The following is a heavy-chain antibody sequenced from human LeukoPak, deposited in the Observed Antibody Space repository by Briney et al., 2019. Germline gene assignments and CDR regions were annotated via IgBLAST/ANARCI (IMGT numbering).Heavy chain of an antibody. J-gene: IGHJ5*01. V-gene: IGHV3-23*01. CDR1: GFTFYMYA. Sequence: GGSLTLSCQASGFTFYMYAMSWVRQAPGKGLEWVASMCGTAGCSFYPDSVKGRFTISRDNSKNVLYLRMNSLTAEDTAIYYCAKDRPNFHENSGHYYRRDGDSWGQGTLVTVSS. CDR3: AKDRPNFHENSGHYYRRDGDS. D-gene: IGHD3-22*01. CDR2: MCGTAGCS.